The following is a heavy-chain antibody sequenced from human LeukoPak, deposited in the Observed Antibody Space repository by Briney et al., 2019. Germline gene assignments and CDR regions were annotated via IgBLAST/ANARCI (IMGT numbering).Heavy chain of an antibody. Sequence: ASVKVSCKASGYTFTSYGISWVRQAPGQGLEWMGWISAYNGNTNYARKLQGRVTMTTDTSTSTAYMELRSLRSDDTAVYYCARVSVRSVYYDFWSGYYPSDYWGQGTLVTVSS. CDR2: ISAYNGNT. CDR1: GYTFTSYG. V-gene: IGHV1-18*01. CDR3: ARVSVRSVYYDFWSGYYPSDY. D-gene: IGHD3-3*01. J-gene: IGHJ4*02.